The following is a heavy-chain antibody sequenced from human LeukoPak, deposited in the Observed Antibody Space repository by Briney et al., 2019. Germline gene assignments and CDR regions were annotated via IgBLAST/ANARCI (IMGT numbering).Heavy chain of an antibody. J-gene: IGHJ5*02. CDR2: IDNDGWAT. CDR3: ARDLIGWSLDP. V-gene: IGHV3-48*03. CDR1: GFSLSSFE. D-gene: IGHD2-2*03. Sequence: LHGGSLRLSCAASGFSLSSFEMNWVRQAPGKGLEWIAYIDNDGWATSYYADSVKGRFTIARDDAKSSLYLQMDSLTVEDTAVYYCARDLIGWSLDPWGQGTLVTVSS.